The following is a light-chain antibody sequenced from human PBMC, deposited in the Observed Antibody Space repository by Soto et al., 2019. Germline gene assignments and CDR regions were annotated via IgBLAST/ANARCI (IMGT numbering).Light chain of an antibody. CDR3: AAWDDSLSGLV. Sequence: QSVLTQPPSASGTPGQRVTISCSGRSSNIGSNYIYWFQQLPGTAPKLLMYRSNQRPSGVPARFSGSKSGTSASLAIIGLRSEDEADYYCAAWDDSLSGLVFGTGTRVTVL. CDR1: SSNIGSNY. J-gene: IGLJ1*01. CDR2: RSN. V-gene: IGLV1-47*01.